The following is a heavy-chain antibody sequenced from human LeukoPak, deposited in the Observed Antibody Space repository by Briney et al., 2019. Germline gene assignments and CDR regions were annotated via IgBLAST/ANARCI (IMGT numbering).Heavy chain of an antibody. CDR2: MNPNSGNT. D-gene: IGHD6-6*01. V-gene: IGHV1-8*01. CDR1: GYTFTSYA. J-gene: IGHJ4*02. Sequence: GASVKVSCKASGYTFTSYAINWVRQATGQGLEWMGWMNPNSGNTGYAQKFQGRVTMTRNTSTSTAYMELSSLRSEDTAVYYCARGLTTEYSSSSLDFDYWGQGTLVTVSS. CDR3: ARGLTTEYSSSSLDFDY.